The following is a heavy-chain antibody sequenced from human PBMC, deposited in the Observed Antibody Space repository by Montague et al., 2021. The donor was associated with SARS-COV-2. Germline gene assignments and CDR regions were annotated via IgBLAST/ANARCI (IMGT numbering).Heavy chain of an antibody. J-gene: IGHJ6*02. CDR1: GASISSDY. CDR3: ARDRPRSYYYGSGTYTWGGYGMDV. V-gene: IGHV4-4*07. Sequence: SETLSLTCTVSGASISSDYRSWTRLHAGNGREWNGLICFSRRTNYNPSLKSRVTMSVDTSKNQFSLKLSSVTAADTALYYCARDRPRSYYYGSGTYTWGGYGMDVWGQGTTVTVSS. D-gene: IGHD3-10*01. CDR2: ICFSRRT.